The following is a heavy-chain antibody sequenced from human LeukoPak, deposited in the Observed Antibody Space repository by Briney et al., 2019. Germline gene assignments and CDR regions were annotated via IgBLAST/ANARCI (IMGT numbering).Heavy chain of an antibody. CDR1: GFTFSSYD. V-gene: IGHV3-23*01. Sequence: GGSLRLSCAASGFTFSSYDMSWVRQAPGKGLEWVAAISGSGGSTYYADSVKGRFTISRDNSKNTLYLQMNSLRAEDTAVYYCAKSVRDSSGWYPDAFDIWGQGTMVTVSS. J-gene: IGHJ3*02. CDR2: ISGSGGST. D-gene: IGHD6-19*01. CDR3: AKSVRDSSGWYPDAFDI.